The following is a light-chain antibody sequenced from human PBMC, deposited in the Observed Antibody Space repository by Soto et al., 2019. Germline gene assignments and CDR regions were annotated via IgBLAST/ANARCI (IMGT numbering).Light chain of an antibody. V-gene: IGKV1-17*01. CDR1: QGIRND. Sequence: DIQMTQSPSSLSASVGARVTITCRASQGIRNDLGWYHASSLQSGVPSRFSGSGSGTEVTLTINSLQPEDFATFYCLQNQSYPWTFGQGTKVEIK. CDR3: LQNQSYPWT. J-gene: IGKJ1*01. CDR2: AS.